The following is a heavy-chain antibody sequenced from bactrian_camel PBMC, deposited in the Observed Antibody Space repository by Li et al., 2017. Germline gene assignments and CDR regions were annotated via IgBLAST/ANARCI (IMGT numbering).Heavy chain of an antibody. CDR1: GHVISSYL. V-gene: IGHV3S53*01. CDR3: AADVRSKDCHLVSPWKYNL. D-gene: IGHD3*01. Sequence: LVESGGGSVQAGGSLKLSCAASGHVISSYLLGWFRQAPGKEREEVGAVDSDGNTKYYDPVKGRFLISKDNCANTLTLQMNRLKPEDTAVYYCAADVRSKDCHLVSPWKYNLWGQGTQVTVS. J-gene: IGHJ4*01. CDR2: VDSDGNT.